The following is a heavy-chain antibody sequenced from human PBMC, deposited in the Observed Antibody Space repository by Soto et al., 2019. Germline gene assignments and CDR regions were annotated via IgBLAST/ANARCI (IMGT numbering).Heavy chain of an antibody. J-gene: IGHJ4*02. CDR1: GGSISSGGYS. Sequence: QLQLQESGSGLVKPSQTLSLTCTVSGGSISSGGYSWSWIRQPPGKDLEWIGYIYHSGSTYYNPSLKSRVTISVDSSKNQFSLRLSSVTAADTAVYYCASAGGLGAVAADYWGQGTLVTVSS. V-gene: IGHV4-30-2*01. D-gene: IGHD6-19*01. CDR2: IYHSGST. CDR3: ASAGGLGAVAADY.